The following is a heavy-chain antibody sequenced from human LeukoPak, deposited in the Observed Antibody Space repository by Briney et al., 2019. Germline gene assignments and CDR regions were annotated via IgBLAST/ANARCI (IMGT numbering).Heavy chain of an antibody. Sequence: GGSLRLSCAASGFTFSDYYMSWIRQAPGKGLEWVSYISSSGSTIYYADSVKGRFTISRDNAKNSLYPQMNSLRVEDTAVYYCARDIVGAPDAFDIWGQGTMVTVSS. CDR1: GFTFSDYY. CDR2: ISSSGSTI. CDR3: ARDIVGAPDAFDI. V-gene: IGHV3-11*01. D-gene: IGHD1-26*01. J-gene: IGHJ3*02.